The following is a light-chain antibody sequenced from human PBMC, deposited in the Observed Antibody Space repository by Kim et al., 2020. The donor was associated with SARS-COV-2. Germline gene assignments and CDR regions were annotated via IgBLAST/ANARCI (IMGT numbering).Light chain of an antibody. J-gene: IGKJ5*01. CDR3: QQRADWPIT. Sequence: LSPGERATPSCRASQSIFTYLAWYQQTPGQAPRLLIYDASKRATDIPPRFSGSGSGTDFTLTINSLEPEDFAVYYCQQRADWPITFGHGTRLEIK. CDR1: QSIFTY. CDR2: DAS. V-gene: IGKV3-11*01.